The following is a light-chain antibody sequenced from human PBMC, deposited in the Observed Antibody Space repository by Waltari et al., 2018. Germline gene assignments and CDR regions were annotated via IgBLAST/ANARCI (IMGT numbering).Light chain of an antibody. CDR1: QDVGAY. J-gene: IGKJ3*01. CDR3: QNYDDAPLT. Sequence: QMTQSPPSLSASLGDRVTITCRASQDVGAYLAWYHQKPGRVPNILIYGASTLQSGVPSRFSGSRSGTDFTLTIISLQPEDVGTYYCQNYDDAPLTFGPGTKVDIK. CDR2: GAS. V-gene: IGKV1-27*01.